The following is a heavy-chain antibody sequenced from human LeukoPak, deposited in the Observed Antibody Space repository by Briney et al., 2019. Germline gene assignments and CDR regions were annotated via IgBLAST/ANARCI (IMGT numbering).Heavy chain of an antibody. V-gene: IGHV3-48*03. D-gene: IGHD3-10*01. J-gene: IGHJ6*04. CDR1: GFTFSSYE. Sequence: GGSLRLSCAASGFTFSSYEMNWGRQPPGKGLEWVSYISSSGSTIYYADSVKGRFTISRDNAKNSLYLQMNSLRAEDTAVYYCARDRSLWLGVDYYYYGMDVWGKGTTVTVSS. CDR2: ISSSGSTI. CDR3: ARDRSLWLGVDYYYYGMDV.